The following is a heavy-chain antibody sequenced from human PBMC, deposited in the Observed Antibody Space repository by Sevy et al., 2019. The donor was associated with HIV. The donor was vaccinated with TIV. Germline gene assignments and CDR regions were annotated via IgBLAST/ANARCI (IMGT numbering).Heavy chain of an antibody. Sequence: GASVKVSCKASGGTFSSYAISWVRQAPGQGLEWMGGIIPIFGTANYAQKFQGRVTITADESTSTAYMELSSLRSEDTAVYYCARDYNWEAGRIDAFDIWGQGTMVTVSS. CDR2: IIPIFGTA. V-gene: IGHV1-69*13. D-gene: IGHD1-20*01. J-gene: IGHJ3*02. CDR1: GGTFSSYA. CDR3: ARDYNWEAGRIDAFDI.